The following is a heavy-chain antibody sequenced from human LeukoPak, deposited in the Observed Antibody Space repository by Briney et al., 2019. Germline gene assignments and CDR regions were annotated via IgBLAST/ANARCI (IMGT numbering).Heavy chain of an antibody. CDR3: ARSAKYVWGSYRSDNWFDP. Sequence: SETLSLTCAVYGGSFSGYYWSWIRQPPGKGLEWIGEINHSGSTNYNPSLKSRVTISVDTSKNQFSLKLSSVTAADTAVYYCARSAKYVWGSYRSDNWFDPWGQGTLVTVSS. J-gene: IGHJ5*02. CDR1: GGSFSGYY. CDR2: INHSGST. V-gene: IGHV4-34*01. D-gene: IGHD3-16*02.